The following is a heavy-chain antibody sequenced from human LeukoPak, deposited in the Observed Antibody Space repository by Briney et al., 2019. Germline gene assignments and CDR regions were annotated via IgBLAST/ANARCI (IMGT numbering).Heavy chain of an antibody. CDR1: GGSISSGAYY. CDR2: IYYSGST. V-gene: IGHV4-31*03. D-gene: IGHD5-12*01. CDR3: AREVATRGYFGY. Sequence: TLSLTCTVSGGSISSGAYYWSWIRQHPGKGLEWTGYIYYSGSTYYNPSLKSRVTISIDTSTNQFSLKLSSVTAADTAVYYCAREVATRGYFGYWGQGTLVTVSS. J-gene: IGHJ4*02.